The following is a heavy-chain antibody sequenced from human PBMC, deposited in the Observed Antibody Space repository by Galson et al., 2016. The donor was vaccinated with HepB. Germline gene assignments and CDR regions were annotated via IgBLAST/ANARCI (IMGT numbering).Heavy chain of an antibody. J-gene: IGHJ4*02. CDR3: AKVKQLTYFDS. CDR1: GFTFGSYS. CDR2: ISSSSSTI. Sequence: SLRLSCAASGFTFGSYSMNWVRQAPGKGLEWVSHISSSSSTIYYVDSVKGRFTISRDNAKNSLYLQMNSLRAEDTAVYYCAKVKQLTYFDSWGQGTLVTVSS. D-gene: IGHD6-13*01. V-gene: IGHV3-48*01.